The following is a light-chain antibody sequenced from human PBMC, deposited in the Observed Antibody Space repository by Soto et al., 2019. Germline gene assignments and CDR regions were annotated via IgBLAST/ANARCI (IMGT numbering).Light chain of an antibody. V-gene: IGKV3-15*01. CDR2: ATS. J-gene: IGKJ5*01. CDR1: QSVNSN. Sequence: EIVMTQSPATLSVSPGERATLSCRASQSVNSNLAWYQQKPGQAPRLLIYATSTRATGIPDRFSGSGSGTDLSLTIRNLQSEDFEVYHCQQYDNKPPITFGQGTRLEIK. CDR3: QQYDNKPPIT.